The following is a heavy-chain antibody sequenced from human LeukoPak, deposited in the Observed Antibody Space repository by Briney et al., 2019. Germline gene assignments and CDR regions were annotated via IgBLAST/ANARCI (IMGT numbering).Heavy chain of an antibody. D-gene: IGHD3-22*01. CDR3: GTYYYDSSGYYYTAPFDY. Sequence: GGSLRLSCAASGFTFSSYAMSWVRQAPGKGLAWVSAISGSGGSTYYADSVKGRFTISRDNSKNTLYLQMNSLRAEDTAVYYCGTYYYDSSGYYYTAPFDYWGQGTLVTVSS. V-gene: IGHV3-23*01. CDR2: ISGSGGST. J-gene: IGHJ4*02. CDR1: GFTFSSYA.